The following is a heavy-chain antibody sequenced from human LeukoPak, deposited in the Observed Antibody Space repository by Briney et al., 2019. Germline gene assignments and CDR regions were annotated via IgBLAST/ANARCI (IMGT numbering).Heavy chain of an antibody. CDR3: AGNYYDSSGEIWVDY. CDR1: GGSISSYY. CDR2: ICYSGST. Sequence: PSETLSLTCTVSGGSISSYYWSWIRQPPGKGLEWIGYICYSGSTNYNPSLKSRVTISVDTSKNQFSLKLSSVTAADTAVYYCAGNYYDSSGEIWVDYWGQGTLVSVSS. D-gene: IGHD3-22*01. V-gene: IGHV4-59*01. J-gene: IGHJ4*02.